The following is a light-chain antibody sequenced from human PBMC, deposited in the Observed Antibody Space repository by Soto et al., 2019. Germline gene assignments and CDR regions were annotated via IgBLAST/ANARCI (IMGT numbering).Light chain of an antibody. CDR1: QGIGSW. CDR3: QHYNSYSEA. Sequence: DIQMTESPSSVSASVGDRVTITCRATQGIGSWLAWYQQKPGKAPKLLIYGAYNLQSGVPSRFSGSGSGTEFTLTISSLQPDDFATYYCQHYNSYSEAFGQGTKVDIK. CDR2: GAY. V-gene: IGKV1D-16*01. J-gene: IGKJ1*01.